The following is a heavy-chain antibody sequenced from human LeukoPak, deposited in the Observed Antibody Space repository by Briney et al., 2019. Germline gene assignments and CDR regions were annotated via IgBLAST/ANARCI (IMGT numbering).Heavy chain of an antibody. CDR3: ARGPSSGWYGFAY. CDR2: ISSSGTTI. J-gene: IGHJ4*02. CDR1: GFTFSSYS. V-gene: IGHV3-48*04. D-gene: IGHD6-19*01. Sequence: PGRSLRLSCAASGFTFSSYSMNWVRQAPGKGLEWVSYISSSGTTIYYADSVKGRFTISRDNAKNSLYLQMNSLRAEDTAVYYCARGPSSGWYGFAYWGQGTLVTVSS.